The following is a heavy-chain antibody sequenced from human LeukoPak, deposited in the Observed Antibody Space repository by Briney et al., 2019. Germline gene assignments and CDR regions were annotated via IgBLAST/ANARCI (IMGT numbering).Heavy chain of an antibody. D-gene: IGHD3-22*01. CDR3: AKSERSGSMLYHLDC. CDR1: GFTFSSYG. CDR2: ISFDESDQ. Sequence: PGGSLRLSCSASGFTFSSYGMHWVRQAPGKGLEWVAVISFDESDQYYADSVKGRFTISRDNSKNTLYLQMNGLRTEDTAVYYCAKSERSGSMLYHLDCWGQGILVTVSS. J-gene: IGHJ4*02. V-gene: IGHV3-30*18.